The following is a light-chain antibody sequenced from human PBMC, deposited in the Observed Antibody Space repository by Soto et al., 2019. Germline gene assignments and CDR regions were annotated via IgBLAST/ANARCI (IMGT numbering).Light chain of an antibody. Sequence: QSVLTQPASVAGCPGQSSSSSWTGTSSDVGAYNYVSWYQQYPGKAPKVIIFEVRKRPSGVSNRFSGSKSGDTASLTISGLQAEDEADYYCSSYRSSTTFVFGTGTKVTVL. CDR2: EVR. J-gene: IGLJ1*01. V-gene: IGLV2-14*01. CDR1: SSDVGAYNY. CDR3: SSYRSSTTFV.